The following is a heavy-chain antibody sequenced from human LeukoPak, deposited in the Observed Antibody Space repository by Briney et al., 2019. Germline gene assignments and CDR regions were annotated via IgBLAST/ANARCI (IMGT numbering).Heavy chain of an antibody. J-gene: IGHJ4*02. Sequence: GESLKISCKGSGYSFTSYWIGWVRQMPGKGLEWMGIIYPGDSDTRYSPSFQGQVTISADKSFSTAYLQWSSLKASDTAMYYCARGRIAVAGTGSVYDYWGQGTLVTVSS. D-gene: IGHD6-19*01. CDR1: GYSFTSYW. CDR3: ARGRIAVAGTGSVYDY. V-gene: IGHV5-51*01. CDR2: IYPGDSDT.